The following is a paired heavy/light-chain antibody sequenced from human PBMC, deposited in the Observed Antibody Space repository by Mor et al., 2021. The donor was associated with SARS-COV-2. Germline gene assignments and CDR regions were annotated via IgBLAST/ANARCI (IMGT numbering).Heavy chain of an antibody. D-gene: IGHD2-8*01. J-gene: IGHJ4*02. CDR1: GFTFSNYG. CDR3: AKEHTWCVFDY. V-gene: IGHV3-30*18. CDR2: LSDDGSDK. Sequence: QVQLVEAGGGVVQPGRSLRLSCTASGFTFSNYGMHWVRQAPGKGLEWVSVLSDDGSDKYYADSVKGRFTIFRDNSKNTLYLQMNSLRAEDTAVYYCAKEHTWCVFDYWGQGTLVTVSS.
Light chain of an antibody. J-gene: IGLJ1*01. CDR2: DVS. V-gene: IGLV2-11*01. Sequence: QSALTQPHSVSGSPGQSVTISCTGTSSDVGGYNYVSWYQHHPGKTPKLMIFDVSKRPSGVPDRFSGSKSGNTASLTISGLQAEDEADYYCCSYAASYTSRYVFGSGTKVTVL. CDR3: CSYAASYTSRYV. CDR1: SSDVGGYNY.